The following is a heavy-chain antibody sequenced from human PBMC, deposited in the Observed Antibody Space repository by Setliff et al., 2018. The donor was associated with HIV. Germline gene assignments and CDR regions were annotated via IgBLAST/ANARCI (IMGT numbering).Heavy chain of an antibody. CDR1: GFTFSSYW. CDR3: ARELGDSSSSLDAFDI. CDR2: VSSVSTYI. Sequence: GGSLRLSCAASGFTFSSYWMHWVRQAPGKGLEWVSSVSSVSTYIYYADSVKGRFATSRDNGKNSLSLQMNSLRVDDTAVYYCARELGDSSSSLDAFDIWGQGTMVTVSS. V-gene: IGHV3-21*06. D-gene: IGHD6-6*01. J-gene: IGHJ3*02.